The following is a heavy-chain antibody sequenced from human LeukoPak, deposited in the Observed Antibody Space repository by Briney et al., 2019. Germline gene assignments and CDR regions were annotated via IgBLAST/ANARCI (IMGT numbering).Heavy chain of an antibody. CDR1: GYTFTSYD. D-gene: IGHD2-2*02. CDR3: ALGGDRVVVPAAIQDYYYGMDV. Sequence: ASVKVSCKASGYTFTSYDINWVRQATGQGLEWMGWMNPNSGNTGYAQKFQGRVTMTRNTSIGTAYMELSSLRSEDTAVYYCALGGDRVVVPAAIQDYYYGMDVWGQGTTVTVSS. J-gene: IGHJ6*02. CDR2: MNPNSGNT. V-gene: IGHV1-8*01.